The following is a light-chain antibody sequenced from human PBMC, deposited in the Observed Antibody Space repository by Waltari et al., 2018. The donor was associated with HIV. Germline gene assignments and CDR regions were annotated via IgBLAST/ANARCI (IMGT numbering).Light chain of an antibody. V-gene: IGKV3-11*01. Sequence: EIVLTQSPATLSLSPGEGATISCRASQSVSSYLAWYQQKPGQAPRLLIYDASNRATGIPARFSGSGSGTDFTLTISSLEPEDFAVYYCQQRSNWAWTFGQGTKVEIK. CDR3: QQRSNWAWT. CDR1: QSVSSY. J-gene: IGKJ1*01. CDR2: DAS.